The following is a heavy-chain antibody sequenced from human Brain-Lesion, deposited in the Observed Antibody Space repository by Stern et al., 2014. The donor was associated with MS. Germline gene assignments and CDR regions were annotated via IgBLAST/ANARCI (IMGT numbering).Heavy chain of an antibody. J-gene: IGHJ6*02. CDR1: GYTLTELS. Sequence: VHLVESGAEVKKPGASVKVSCKVSGYTLTELSMHWVRQAPGKGIEWMGGFDPEDGETIYAQKFQGRVTMTEDTSTDTAYMELSSLRSEDTAVYYCATDRDDFRSGYSAPTKGYGLDVWGQGTTVTVTS. D-gene: IGHD3-3*01. CDR2: FDPEDGET. CDR3: ATDRDDFRSGYSAPTKGYGLDV. V-gene: IGHV1-24*01.